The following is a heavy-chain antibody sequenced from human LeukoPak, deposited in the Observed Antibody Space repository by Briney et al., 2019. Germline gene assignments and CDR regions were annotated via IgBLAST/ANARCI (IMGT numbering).Heavy chain of an antibody. J-gene: IGHJ4*02. CDR1: GFAFSSYW. D-gene: IGHD3-10*01. Sequence: GGSLRLSCAASGFAFSSYWMSWVRQAPGKGLEWVANIKQDGSDKHYVDSVKGRFTISRDNAKNSLYLQMNSLRAEDTAMYYCANYYNSGPQGDYWGQGTLVTVPS. CDR3: ANYYNSGPQGDY. V-gene: IGHV3-7*01. CDR2: IKQDGSDK.